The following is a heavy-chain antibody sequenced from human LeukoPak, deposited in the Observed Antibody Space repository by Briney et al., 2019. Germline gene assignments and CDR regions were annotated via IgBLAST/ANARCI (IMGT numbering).Heavy chain of an antibody. CDR1: GFTFSSYW. D-gene: IGHD2-15*01. CDR2: IKQDGSEK. Sequence: GGSLRLSCAASGFTFSSYWMSWVRQAPGKGLEWVANIKQDGSEKYYVDSVKGRFTISRDNAKNSLYLQMNSLRAEDTAVYYCARDGCSGGSCYYYYYYMDVWGKGTTVTISS. CDR3: ARDGCSGGSCYYYYYYMDV. J-gene: IGHJ6*03. V-gene: IGHV3-7*01.